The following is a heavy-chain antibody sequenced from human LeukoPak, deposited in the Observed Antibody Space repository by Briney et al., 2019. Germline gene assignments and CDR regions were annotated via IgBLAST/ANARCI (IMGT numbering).Heavy chain of an antibody. V-gene: IGHV3-13*01. CDR1: GFTFSSYD. CDR2: IGTAGDT. J-gene: IGHJ4*02. CDR3: ARGGVTYYYGSGSYPSLIDY. Sequence: PGGSLRLSCAASGFTFSSYDMHWVRQATGKGLEWVSAIGTAGDTYYPGSVKGRFTISRENAKNSLYLQMNSLRAEDTAVYYCARGGVTYYYGSGSYPSLIDYWGQGTLVTVSS. D-gene: IGHD3-10*01.